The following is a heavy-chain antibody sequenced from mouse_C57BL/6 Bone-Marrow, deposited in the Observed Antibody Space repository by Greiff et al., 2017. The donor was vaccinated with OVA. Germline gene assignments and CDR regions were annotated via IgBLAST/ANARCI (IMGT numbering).Heavy chain of an antibody. CDR3: TTEGVYYGSSLAMDD. CDR2: IDPENGDT. Sequence: VQLQQSGAELVRPGASVKLSCTASGFNIKDDYMPWVKQRPEQGLAWIGWIDPENGDTEYASKFQGKATITADTSSNTAYLQLSSLTSEDTAVYYCTTEGVYYGSSLAMDDWGQGTSVTVSS. V-gene: IGHV14-4*01. J-gene: IGHJ4*01. D-gene: IGHD1-1*01. CDR1: GFNIKDDY.